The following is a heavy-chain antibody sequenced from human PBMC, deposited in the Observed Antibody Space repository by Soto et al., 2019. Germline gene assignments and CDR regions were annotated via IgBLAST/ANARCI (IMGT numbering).Heavy chain of an antibody. V-gene: IGHV4-39*01. CDR1: GGSISSSSYY. CDR3: ARHRSGSYYNDKWFDP. CDR2: IYYSGST. J-gene: IGHJ5*02. D-gene: IGHD3-10*01. Sequence: SETLSLTCTVSGGSISSSSYYWGWIRQPPGKGLEWIGSIYYSGSTYYNPSLKSRVTISVDTSKNQFSLKLSSVTAADTAVYYCARHRSGSYYNDKWFDPWGQGPLATASS.